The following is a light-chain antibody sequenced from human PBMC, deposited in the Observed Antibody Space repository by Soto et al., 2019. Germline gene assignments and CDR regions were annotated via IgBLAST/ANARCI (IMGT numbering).Light chain of an antibody. CDR3: CSYTRSSTLL. CDR1: SRDVGRYNY. Sequence: QSALTQPASVSVSPGQSITISCTGTSRDVGRYNYVSWYQQHPGRAPTLIVYEVINRPAGVSNRFSGSKSGNTASLTTSGLHAADEADYYCCSYTRSSTLLFGGGTKVTVL. CDR2: EVI. V-gene: IGLV2-14*01. J-gene: IGLJ2*01.